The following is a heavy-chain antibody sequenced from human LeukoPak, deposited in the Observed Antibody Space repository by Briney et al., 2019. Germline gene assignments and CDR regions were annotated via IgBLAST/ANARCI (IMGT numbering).Heavy chain of an antibody. CDR3: TREGILAGVDY. CDR2: IKQDGSEK. D-gene: IGHD6-13*01. J-gene: IGHJ4*02. Sequence: GGSLRLSCAASGFTFTSYWMSWVRQAPGMGLEWVANIKQDGSEKNYVDSVKGRFTISRDNAKNSMSLQMNSLRAEDTAVYFCTREGILAGVDYWGQGTLVTVSS. V-gene: IGHV3-7*01. CDR1: GFTFTSYW.